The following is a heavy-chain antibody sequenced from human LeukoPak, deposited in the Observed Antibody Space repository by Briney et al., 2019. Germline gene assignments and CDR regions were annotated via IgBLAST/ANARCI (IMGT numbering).Heavy chain of an antibody. CDR3: AKGDGDIVVVVAATD. CDR2: ISGSGGST. J-gene: IGHJ4*02. V-gene: IGHV3-23*01. Sequence: GGSLRLSCAASGFTFSSYAMSWVRQAPGKGLEWVSAISGSGGSTYYADSVKGRFTVSRDNSKNTLYLQMNSLRAEDTAVYYCAKGDGDIVVVVAATDWGQGTLVTVSS. CDR1: GFTFSSYA. D-gene: IGHD2-15*01.